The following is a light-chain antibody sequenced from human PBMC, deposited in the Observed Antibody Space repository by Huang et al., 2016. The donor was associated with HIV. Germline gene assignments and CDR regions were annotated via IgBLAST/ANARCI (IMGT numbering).Light chain of an antibody. CDR3: QQRSNWPVT. V-gene: IGKV3-11*01. CDR1: QSVSSY. J-gene: IGKJ3*01. CDR2: DAS. Sequence: EIVLTQSPATLSLSPGERATLSCRASQSVSSYLAWYQQKPGQAPRLLMYDASNRASGIPARFSGSGSGTDFTLTISSLEPEDFAVYYGQQRSNWPVTFGPGTKVDIK.